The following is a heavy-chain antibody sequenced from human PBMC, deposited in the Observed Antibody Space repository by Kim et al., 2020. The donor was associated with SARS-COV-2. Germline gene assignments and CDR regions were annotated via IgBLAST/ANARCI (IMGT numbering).Heavy chain of an antibody. V-gene: IGHV3-23*01. Sequence: GGSLRLSCAASGFTFSSYAMSWVRQAPGKGLEWVSGISGSGGSTYYADSVKGRFTISRDNSKNTLYLQMISLRAEDTAVYYCAKSNDGVQTAIRYWGQGTLVTVSS. CDR2: ISGSGGST. CDR1: GFTFSSYA. D-gene: IGHD1-1*01. CDR3: AKSNDGVQTAIRY. J-gene: IGHJ4*02.